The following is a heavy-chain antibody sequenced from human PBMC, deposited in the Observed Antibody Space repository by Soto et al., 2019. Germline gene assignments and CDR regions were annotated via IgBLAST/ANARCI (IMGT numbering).Heavy chain of an antibody. CDR2: IIPIFGTA. J-gene: IGHJ3*02. CDR1: GNTFSYRY. CDR3: ARDSEEYQLLFTTFDI. Sequence: ASVKVSCKALGNTFSYRYLHWVRQAPGQGLEWMGGIIPIFGTANYAQKFQGRVTITADESTSTAYMELSSLRSEDTAVYYCARDSEEYQLLFTTFDIWGQGTMVTVSS. D-gene: IGHD2-2*01. V-gene: IGHV1-69*13.